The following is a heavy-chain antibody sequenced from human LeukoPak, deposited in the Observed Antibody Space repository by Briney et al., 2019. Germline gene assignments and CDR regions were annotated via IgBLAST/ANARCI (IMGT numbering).Heavy chain of an antibody. J-gene: IGHJ3*02. CDR2: IIPILGIA. V-gene: IGHV1-69*04. CDR1: GGTFSSYA. Sequence: GASVKVSCKASGGTFSSYAISWVRQAPGQGLEWMGRIIPILGIANYAQKFQGRVTITADKSTSTAYMELSSLRSEDTAVYYCARGLGTGLGAFDIWGQRTMVTVSS. D-gene: IGHD1-1*01. CDR3: ARGLGTGLGAFDI.